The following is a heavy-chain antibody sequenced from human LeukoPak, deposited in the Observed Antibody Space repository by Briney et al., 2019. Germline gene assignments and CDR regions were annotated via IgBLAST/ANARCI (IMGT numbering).Heavy chain of an antibody. V-gene: IGHV4-61*08. D-gene: IGHD3-10*01. CDR1: GGSVGTGGYY. CDR2: IYNSLTT. Sequence: SETLSLTCTVSGGSVGTGGYYWSWIRQPPGKGLEWIGYIYNSLTTNYNPSLKNRVTMSVNTSKSQFSLKLNSVTAADTAVYYCARDEWFGYWGQGTLVTVSS. J-gene: IGHJ4*02. CDR3: ARDEWFGY.